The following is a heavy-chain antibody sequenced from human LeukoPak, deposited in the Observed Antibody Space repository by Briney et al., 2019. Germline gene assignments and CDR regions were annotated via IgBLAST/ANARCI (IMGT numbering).Heavy chain of an antibody. V-gene: IGHV1-2*02. CDR1: GYTFTAYY. CDR3: ARSSGTYYFDY. J-gene: IGHJ4*02. D-gene: IGHD3/OR15-3a*01. CDR2: IDPDSGGT. Sequence: ASVKVSCKASGYTFTAYYLHWVRQAPGHGLEWMGWIDPDSGGTNYARKFQGRGTMTRDTSITTAYMELNSLRSDDTAMYYCARSSGTYYFDYWAQGTLVTVSS.